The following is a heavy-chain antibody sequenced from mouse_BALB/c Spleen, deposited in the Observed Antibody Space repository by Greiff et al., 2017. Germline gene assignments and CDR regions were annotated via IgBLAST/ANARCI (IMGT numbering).Heavy chain of an antibody. CDR1: GFTFSSYA. J-gene: IGHJ3*01. Sequence: EVKLVESGGGLVKPGGSLKLSCAASGFTFSSYAMSWVRQTPEKRLEWVAYISSGGGSTYYPDTVKGRFTISRDNAKNTLYLQMSSLKSEDTAMYYCGREAAYWGQGTLVTVSA. V-gene: IGHV5-12-1*01. CDR3: GREAAY. CDR2: ISSGGGST.